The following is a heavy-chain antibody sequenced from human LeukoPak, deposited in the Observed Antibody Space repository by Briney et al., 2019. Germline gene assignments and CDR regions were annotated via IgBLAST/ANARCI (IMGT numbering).Heavy chain of an antibody. CDR3: AKGLVRYYGSGSYDY. Sequence: PGGSLRLSCAASGFTFSSYAMSWVRQAPGKGLEWVSAISGSGGSTYYADSVKGRFIISRDNSKNTLYLQMNSLRAEDTAVYYCAKGLVRYYGSGSYDYWGQGTLVTVSS. CDR1: GFTFSSYA. D-gene: IGHD3-10*01. J-gene: IGHJ4*02. CDR2: ISGSGGST. V-gene: IGHV3-23*01.